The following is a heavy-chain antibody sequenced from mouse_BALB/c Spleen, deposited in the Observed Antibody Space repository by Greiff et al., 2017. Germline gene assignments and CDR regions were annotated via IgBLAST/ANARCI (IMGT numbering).Heavy chain of an antibody. D-gene: IGHD3-2*01. CDR3: AIPRQLGSSWFAY. Sequence: VKLVESGPELVKPGASVKISCKASGYAFSSSWMNWVKQRPGQGLEWIGRIYPGDGDTNYNGKFKGKATLTADKSSSTAYMQLSSLTSVDSAVYFCAIPRQLGSSWFAYWGQGTLVTVSA. J-gene: IGHJ3*01. CDR2: IYPGDGDT. V-gene: IGHV1-82*01. CDR1: GYAFSSSW.